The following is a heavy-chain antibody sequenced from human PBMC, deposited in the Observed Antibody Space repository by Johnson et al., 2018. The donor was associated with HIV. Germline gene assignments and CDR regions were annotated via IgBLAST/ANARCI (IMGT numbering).Heavy chain of an antibody. Sequence: VQLVESGGGLVQPGGSLRLSCATSGFTFSDYWMHWVRQAPGKGLVWVARIKSDGGSTSYVDSVKGRFIISRDNTKNTLYLQMNSLRADDTAVYYCAREGPSERAGFDIWGQGTMVTVSS. J-gene: IGHJ3*02. CDR3: AREGPSERAGFDI. CDR2: IKSDGGST. CDR1: GFTFSDYW. V-gene: IGHV3-74*01.